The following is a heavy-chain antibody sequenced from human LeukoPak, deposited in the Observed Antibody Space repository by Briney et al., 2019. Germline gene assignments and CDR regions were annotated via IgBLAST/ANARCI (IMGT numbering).Heavy chain of an antibody. CDR2: ISYDGSNK. V-gene: IGHV3-30*03. CDR1: GFTFSSYG. Sequence: GGSLRLSCAASGFTFSSYGMHWVRQAPGKGLEWVAVISYDGSNKYSADSVKGRFSISRDNAKNSLYLQMNSLRAEDTAVYYCAAFQGEGSRFPDWGQGTLVTVSS. D-gene: IGHD3-10*01. CDR3: AAFQGEGSRFPD. J-gene: IGHJ4*02.